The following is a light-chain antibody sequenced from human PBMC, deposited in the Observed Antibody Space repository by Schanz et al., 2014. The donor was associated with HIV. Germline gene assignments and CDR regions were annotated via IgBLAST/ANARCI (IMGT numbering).Light chain of an antibody. CDR3: QQYYSSPFT. J-gene: IGKJ3*01. CDR1: QSVLHRSHSRNY. V-gene: IGKV4-1*01. CDR2: WAS. Sequence: DIVMTQSPDSLAVSLGERATINCESSQSVLHRSHSRNYLCWYQQKPGQPPKLLIYWASIRESGVPDRFSGSGSGTDFTLTISSLQAEDVAVYYCQQYYSSPFTFGPGTKVNI.